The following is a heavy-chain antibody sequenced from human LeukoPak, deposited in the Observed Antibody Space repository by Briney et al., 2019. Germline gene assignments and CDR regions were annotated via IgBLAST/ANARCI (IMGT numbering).Heavy chain of an antibody. D-gene: IGHD1-26*01. V-gene: IGHV3-23*01. CDR2: ISGSGGST. CDR3: AKVIRARIVGATHDY. J-gene: IGHJ4*02. Sequence: GGSLRPSCAASGFTFSSYAMSWVRQAPGQGLEWVSAISGSGGSTYYADSVKGRFTISRDNSKNTLYLQMNSLRAEDTAVYYCAKVIRARIVGATHDYWGQGTLVTVSS. CDR1: GFTFSSYA.